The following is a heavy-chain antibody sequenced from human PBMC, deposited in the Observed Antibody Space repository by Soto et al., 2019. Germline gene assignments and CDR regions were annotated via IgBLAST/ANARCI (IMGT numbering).Heavy chain of an antibody. CDR3: ARDGGEGGYLDWLFKGEVDY. CDR1: GFTFSSYA. D-gene: IGHD3-9*01. J-gene: IGHJ4*02. V-gene: IGHV3-21*01. Sequence: SLRLSCAASGFTFSSYAMSWVRQAPGKGLEWVSSISSSSSYIYYADSVKGRFTISRDNAKNSLYLQMNSLRAEDTAVYYCARDGGEGGYLDWLFKGEVDYWGRGPLVTVSS. CDR2: ISSSSSYI.